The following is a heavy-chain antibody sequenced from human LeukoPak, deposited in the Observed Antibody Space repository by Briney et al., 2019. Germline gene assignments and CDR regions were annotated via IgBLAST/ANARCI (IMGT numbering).Heavy chain of an antibody. V-gene: IGHV3-23*01. Sequence: PGGSLRLSCVVSGFTFSSYAMNWFRQAPGKRLEWVSSIVDNGRNTYYADSVKGRFTISRDNSKNTLYLQMNSLRAEDTALYYCAKGSRQSCSGAVCYYLDYWGQGALVTVSS. CDR2: IVDNGRNT. CDR1: GFTFSSYA. CDR3: AKGSRQSCSGAVCYYLDY. D-gene: IGHD2-8*02. J-gene: IGHJ4*02.